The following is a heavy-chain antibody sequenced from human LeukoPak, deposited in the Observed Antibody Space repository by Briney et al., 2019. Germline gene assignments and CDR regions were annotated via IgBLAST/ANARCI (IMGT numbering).Heavy chain of an antibody. D-gene: IGHD4-17*01. CDR3: ARDIKMTTVTPWGADY. CDR1: GFTFSSYE. CDR2: IKQDGSEK. V-gene: IGHV3-7*01. Sequence: GGSLRLSCAASGFTFSSYEMNWVRQAPGKGLEWVANIKQDGSEKYYVDSVKGRFTISRDNAKNSLYLQMNSLRAEDTAVYYCARDIKMTTVTPWGADYWGQGTLVTVSS. J-gene: IGHJ4*02.